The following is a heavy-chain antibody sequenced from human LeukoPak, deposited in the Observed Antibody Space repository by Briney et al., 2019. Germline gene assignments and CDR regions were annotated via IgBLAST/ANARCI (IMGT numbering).Heavy chain of an antibody. Sequence: GGSLRLSCAASGFTFSSYGMHWVRQAPGKGLEWVAVISYDGSNKYYADSVKGRFTISRDNSKNTLYLQMNSLRAEDTAVYYCARATSPSGLGSAFDFWGQGTMVTVSS. J-gene: IGHJ3*01. CDR3: ARATSPSGLGSAFDF. CDR1: GFTFSSYG. D-gene: IGHD3-3*01. V-gene: IGHV3-30*19. CDR2: ISYDGSNK.